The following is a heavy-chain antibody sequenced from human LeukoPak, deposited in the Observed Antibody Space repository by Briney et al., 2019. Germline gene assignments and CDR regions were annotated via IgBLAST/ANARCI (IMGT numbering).Heavy chain of an antibody. D-gene: IGHD3-10*01. V-gene: IGHV4-34*01. Sequence: SETLSLTCAVYGGSFSGYYWSWIRQPPGKGLEWIGEINHSGSTNYNPSLKSRVTISVDTSKNQFSLKLSSVTAADTAVYYCARRANGSGSYYNRGRQQEGFDPWGQGTLVTVSS. CDR2: INHSGST. J-gene: IGHJ5*02. CDR3: ARRANGSGSYYNRGRQQEGFDP. CDR1: GGSFSGYY.